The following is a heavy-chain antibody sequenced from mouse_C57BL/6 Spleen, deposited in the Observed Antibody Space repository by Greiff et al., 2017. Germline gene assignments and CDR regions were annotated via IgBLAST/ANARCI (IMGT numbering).Heavy chain of an antibody. D-gene: IGHD2-5*01. CDR3: ARYRDSNYLRGYYYAMDY. Sequence: EVQLVESGGGLVQPGGSLSLSCAASGFTFTDYYMSWVRQPPGKALAWLGFLRNKANGYTTEYSASVKGRFTISRDNSQSIRYLQMHALRAEDSATDYCARYRDSNYLRGYYYAMDYWGQGTSVTVAS. CDR2: LRNKANGYTT. V-gene: IGHV7-3*01. J-gene: IGHJ4*01. CDR1: GFTFTDYY.